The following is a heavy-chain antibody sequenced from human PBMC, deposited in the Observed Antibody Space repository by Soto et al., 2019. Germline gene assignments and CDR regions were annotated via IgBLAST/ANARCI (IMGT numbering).Heavy chain of an antibody. CDR2: IYHSGST. CDR3: ARDMKCENDGWYYQYGMDV. V-gene: IGHV4-31*03. Sequence: QVQLQESGPGLVKPSQTLSLTCSVSGDSFSTGVYYWSWIRQYPGKGPEWIGHIYHSGSTYYNPSLKSRVTISVDPSKKQFSLKLSFVTAADTAVYYWARDMKCENDGWYYQYGMDVWGQGTTVTVAS. CDR1: GDSFSTGVYY. J-gene: IGHJ6*02. D-gene: IGHD1-1*01.